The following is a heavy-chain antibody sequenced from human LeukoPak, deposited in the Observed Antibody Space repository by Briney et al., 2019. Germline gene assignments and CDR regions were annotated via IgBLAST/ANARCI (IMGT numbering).Heavy chain of an antibody. CDR1: GFTFSSYA. V-gene: IGHV3-64*01. CDR3: ARALRWGSMPGYCSGGSCYAFDY. D-gene: IGHD2-15*01. CDR2: ISSNGGST. J-gene: IGHJ4*02. Sequence: PGGSLRLSCAASGFTFSSYAMHWVRQAPGKGLEYVSAISSNGGSTYYANSVKGRFTISRDNSKNTLYLQMGSLRAEDMAVYYCARALRWGSMPGYCSGGSCYAFDYWGQGTLVTVSS.